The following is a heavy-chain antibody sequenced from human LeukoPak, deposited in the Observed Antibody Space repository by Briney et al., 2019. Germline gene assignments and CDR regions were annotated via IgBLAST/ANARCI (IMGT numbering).Heavy chain of an antibody. CDR3: ARDSGHDFDY. CDR1: GFTFSSYS. D-gene: IGHD5-12*01. Sequence: KPGGSLRLSCAASGFTFSSYSMNWVRQAPGEGLEWVSSISSSSSYIYYADSVKGRFTISRDNAKDSLYLQMNSLRAEDTAVYYCARDSGHDFDYWGQGTLVTVSS. CDR2: ISSSSSYI. V-gene: IGHV3-21*01. J-gene: IGHJ4*02.